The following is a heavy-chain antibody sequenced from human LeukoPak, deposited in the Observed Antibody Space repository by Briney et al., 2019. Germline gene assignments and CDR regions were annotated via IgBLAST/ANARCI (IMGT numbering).Heavy chain of an antibody. J-gene: IGHJ6*03. Sequence: GGSLRLSCAASGFTFSNYGMHWVRQAPGKGLEWVAFIRYDGSNTYYADSVKGRFTISRDNSKNTLYLQMNSLRGEDTAVYYCAKADEGNYYYYMDVWGKGTTVTISS. CDR1: GFTFSNYG. V-gene: IGHV3-30*02. CDR2: IRYDGSNT. CDR3: AKADEGNYYYYMDV.